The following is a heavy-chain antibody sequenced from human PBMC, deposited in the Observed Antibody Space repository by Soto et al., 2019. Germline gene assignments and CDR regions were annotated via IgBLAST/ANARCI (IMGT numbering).Heavy chain of an antibody. CDR1: GFSLSSDGVG. CDR2: IYWDDDT. J-gene: IGHJ5*02. CDR3: AHSSLHYKEWFDP. V-gene: IGHV2-5*02. Sequence: QITLKESGPTVVKPTQTLTLTCTFSGFSLSSDGVGVGWIRQPPGKAPEWLALIYWDDDTRYSPSLKTRLTITKDTSKSQVVLRMTNMDPVDTATYYCAHSSLHYKEWFDPWGQGTLVIVSS. D-gene: IGHD4-4*01.